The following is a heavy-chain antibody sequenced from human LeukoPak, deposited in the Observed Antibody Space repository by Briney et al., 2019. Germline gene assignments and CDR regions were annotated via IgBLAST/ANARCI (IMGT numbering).Heavy chain of an antibody. CDR2: FRGDGGST. Sequence: PGGTLRLSCAVSGFSSYTFGMSWVRQAPGKGLEWISSFRGDGGSTYYAETVRGRFTISRDKPKNTLYLQMNSLRAEDSAVYFCAKDGYGSGGRWFDPWGRGTLVTVSS. CDR1: GFSSYTFG. D-gene: IGHD3-10*01. CDR3: AKDGYGSGGRWFDP. J-gene: IGHJ5*02. V-gene: IGHV3-23*01.